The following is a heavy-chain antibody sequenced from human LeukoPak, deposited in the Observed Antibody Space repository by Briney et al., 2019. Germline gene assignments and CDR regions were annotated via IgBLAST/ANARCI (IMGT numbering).Heavy chain of an antibody. D-gene: IGHD2-15*01. CDR3: ARVPSSLYCSGGSCYTFDY. CDR2: IYYSGST. J-gene: IGHJ4*02. V-gene: IGHV4-30-4*01. Sequence: SETLSLTCTVSGGSISSGDYYWSWIRQPPGKGLEWIGYIYYSGSTYCNPSLKSRVTISVDTSKNQFSLKLSSVTAADTAVYYCARVPSSLYCSGGSCYTFDYWGQGTLVTVSS. CDR1: GGSISSGDYY.